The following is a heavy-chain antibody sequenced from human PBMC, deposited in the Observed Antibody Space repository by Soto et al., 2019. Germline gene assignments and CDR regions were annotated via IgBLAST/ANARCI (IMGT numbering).Heavy chain of an antibody. V-gene: IGHV2-5*01. D-gene: IGHD2-2*01. Sequence: SGPTLVKPTQTLTLTCTFSGFSLSTSGVGVGWIRQPPGKALEWLALIYWNDDKRYSPSLKSRLTITKDTSKNQVVLTMTNMDPVDTATYYCAQAPVVPGGIDAFDIWGQGTMVTVSS. CDR3: AQAPVVPGGIDAFDI. J-gene: IGHJ3*02. CDR2: IYWNDDK. CDR1: GFSLSTSGVG.